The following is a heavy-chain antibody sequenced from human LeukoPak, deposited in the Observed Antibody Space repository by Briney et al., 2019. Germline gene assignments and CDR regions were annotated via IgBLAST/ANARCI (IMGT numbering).Heavy chain of an antibody. J-gene: IGHJ4*02. CDR1: GFTFSDYY. Sequence: PGGSLRLSCAASGFTFSDYYMSWIRQAPGKGLEWVSYISSSGSTIYYADSVKGRFTISRDNAKNSLYLQMNSLRAEDTAVYYCARDLDPSSSPFPYYFDYWGQGTLVTVSS. V-gene: IGHV3-11*04. D-gene: IGHD6-6*01. CDR3: ARDLDPSSSPFPYYFDY. CDR2: ISSSGSTI.